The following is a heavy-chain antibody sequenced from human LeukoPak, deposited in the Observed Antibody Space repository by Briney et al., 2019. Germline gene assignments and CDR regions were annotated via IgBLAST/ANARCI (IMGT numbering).Heavy chain of an antibody. CDR3: ARDSGLTTGPFDI. CDR2: IYISGST. J-gene: IGHJ3*02. CDR1: GGSISSHY. V-gene: IGHV4-4*07. D-gene: IGHD1-14*01. Sequence: SETLSLTCTVSGGSISSHYWSWIRQPAGKGLEWIGRIYISGSTTYSPSLKSRLTLSLDTSKNQFSLNLSSVTAADTAVYYCARDSGLTTGPFDIWGQGPMVTVSS.